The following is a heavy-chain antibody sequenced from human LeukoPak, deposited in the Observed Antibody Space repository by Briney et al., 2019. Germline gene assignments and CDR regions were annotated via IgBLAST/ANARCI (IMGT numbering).Heavy chain of an antibody. D-gene: IGHD3-3*01. V-gene: IGHV3-23*01. CDR3: AKEGGKPRLYGFWSGYYIPYFDY. CDR1: GFTFSSYA. CDR2: ISGSGGST. Sequence: GGSLRLSCAASGFTFSSYAMSWVRQAPGKGLEWVSAISGSGGSTYYADSVKGRFTISRDNSKNTLYLQMNSLRAEDTAVYYCAKEGGKPRLYGFWSGYYIPYFDYWGQGTLVTVSS. J-gene: IGHJ4*02.